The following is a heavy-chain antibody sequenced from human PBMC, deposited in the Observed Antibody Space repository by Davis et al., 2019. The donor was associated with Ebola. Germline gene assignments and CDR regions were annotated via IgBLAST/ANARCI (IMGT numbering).Heavy chain of an antibody. CDR3: GRGGVLRWFGESQVDY. V-gene: IGHV1-2*02. Sequence: ASVTVSCKASGYTFTGYYMHWVRQAPGQGLEWMGWINPNSGGTNYAQKFQGRVTMTRDTSISTAYMELSRLRSDDTAVYYCGRGGVLRWFGESQVDYWGQGTLVTVSS. D-gene: IGHD3-10*01. CDR1: GYTFTGYY. J-gene: IGHJ4*01. CDR2: INPNSGGT.